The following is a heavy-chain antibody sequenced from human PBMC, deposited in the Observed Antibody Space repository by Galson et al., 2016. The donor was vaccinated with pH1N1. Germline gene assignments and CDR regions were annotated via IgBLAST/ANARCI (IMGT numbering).Heavy chain of an antibody. V-gene: IGHV3-21*01. Sequence: SLRLSCAASGFTFSSYSMNWVRQAPGKGLGWVSSISSSSSYIYYEDSVKGRFTISRDNAKNSLYLLMNTLRAEDTAVYFCARGRCSGGSCYWGYWGQGTLVTVSS. CDR3: ARGRCSGGSCYWGY. D-gene: IGHD2-15*01. J-gene: IGHJ4*02. CDR1: GFTFSSYS. CDR2: ISSSSSYI.